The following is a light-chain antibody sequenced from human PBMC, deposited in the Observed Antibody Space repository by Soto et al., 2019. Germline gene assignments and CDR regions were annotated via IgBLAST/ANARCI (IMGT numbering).Light chain of an antibody. CDR2: GAS. J-gene: IGKJ1*01. V-gene: IGKV3-20*01. Sequence: EIVLTQSPVTLSLSPGERATLSCRASQSLSSSYLAWYQQKPGQAPRLLIYGASSRATGIPDRFSGSGSGTDFTLTISRLEPEDCPVYYCQEYGSSRTFGLGTKVDIK. CDR3: QEYGSSRT. CDR1: QSLSSSY.